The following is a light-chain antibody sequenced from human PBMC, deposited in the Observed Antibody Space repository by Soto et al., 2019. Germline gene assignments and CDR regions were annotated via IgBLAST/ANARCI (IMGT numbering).Light chain of an antibody. CDR2: GTS. CDR1: PIVSSN. Sequence: EIVMPQSPDTLSESPGERATLSGRASPIVSSNLAWYQQTRGQAPRLLIYGTSTRATGIPARFSGSGSGTEFTLTISSLQSEDFAVYYCQQYNKWPLTFGGGTKVEIK. J-gene: IGKJ4*01. CDR3: QQYNKWPLT. V-gene: IGKV3-15*01.